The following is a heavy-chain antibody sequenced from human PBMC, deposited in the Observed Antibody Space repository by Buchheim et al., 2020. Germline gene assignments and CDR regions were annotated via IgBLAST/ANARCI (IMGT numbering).Heavy chain of an antibody. CDR2: INEDGSDK. J-gene: IGHJ4*02. Sequence: EVQLVESGGGLVQPGGSLRLSCAASGFTFSSAWMDWVRQAPGMGLEWVANINEDGSDKNNVDAVRGWFPISRDNATNSLYLQMNNLRVEDTGVYYCSRYLAEWGQGTL. CDR3: SRYLAE. CDR1: GFTFSSAW. V-gene: IGHV3-7*01.